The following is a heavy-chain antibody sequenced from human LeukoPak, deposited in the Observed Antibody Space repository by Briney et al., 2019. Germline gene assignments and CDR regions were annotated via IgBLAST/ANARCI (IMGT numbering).Heavy chain of an antibody. CDR3: ARDLVPAARGWFDP. D-gene: IGHD2-2*01. V-gene: IGHV4-61*02. Sequence: TSQTLSLTCTVSGGSISSGSYYWSWIRQPAGKGLEWIGRIYTSGSTNYNPSLKSRVTISVDTSKNQFSLKLSSVTAADTAVYYRARDLVPAARGWFDPWGQGTLVTVSS. CDR2: IYTSGST. J-gene: IGHJ5*02. CDR1: GGSISSGSYY.